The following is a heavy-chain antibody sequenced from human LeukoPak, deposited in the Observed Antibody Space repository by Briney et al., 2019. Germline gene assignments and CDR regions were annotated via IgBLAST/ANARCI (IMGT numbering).Heavy chain of an antibody. CDR2: INPSGGST. D-gene: IGHD5-18*01. Sequence: ASVKVSCKASGYTFTSYYMHWVRQAPGQGLEWMGIINPSGGSTSYAQKFQGRVTMTRDMSTSTVYMELSSLRSEDTAVYYCARGGAMGDTAMVTLGYWGQGTLVTVSS. V-gene: IGHV1-46*01. J-gene: IGHJ4*02. CDR1: GYTFTSYY. CDR3: ARGGAMGDTAMVTLGY.